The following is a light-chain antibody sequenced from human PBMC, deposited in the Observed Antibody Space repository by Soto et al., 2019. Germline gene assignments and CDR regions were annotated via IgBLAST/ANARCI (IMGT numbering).Light chain of an antibody. CDR1: SSNIGNNF. J-gene: IGLJ3*02. CDR3: GTWDSSLSAVV. V-gene: IGLV1-51*02. CDR2: ESD. Sequence: QSVLTQPPSVSAAPRQKVTISCSGSSSNIGNNFVSWYQHLPGTAPKLLIFESDKLPSGIPDRFSASKSGTSATLGITGLQTGDEADYYCGTWDSSLSAVVFGGGTKLTVL.